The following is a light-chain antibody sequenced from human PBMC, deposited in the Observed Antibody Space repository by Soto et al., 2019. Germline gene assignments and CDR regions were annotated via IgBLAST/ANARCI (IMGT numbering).Light chain of an antibody. Sequence: VLTQPASVSGSPGQSIAISCTGTSSDVGSYNYVSWYQHHPGKAPKVMIYDVSSRPSGVSNRFSGSKSGNTASLTISGLQAEDEADYYCISYTTISTYVFGTGTKVTVL. J-gene: IGLJ1*01. CDR3: ISYTTISTYV. CDR2: DVS. V-gene: IGLV2-14*03. CDR1: SSDVGSYNY.